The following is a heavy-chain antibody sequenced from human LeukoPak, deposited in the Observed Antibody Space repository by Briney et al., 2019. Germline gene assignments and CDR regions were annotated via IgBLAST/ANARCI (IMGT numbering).Heavy chain of an antibody. CDR3: TTDGRYSSGWYGPYYYYGMDV. D-gene: IGHD6-19*01. J-gene: IGHJ6*02. CDR1: GFTFSNAW. Sequence: GGSLRLSCAASGFTFSNAWMSWVRQAPGKGLEWVGRIKSKTDSGTTDYAAPVKGRFTISRDDSKNTLYLQMNSLKTEDTAVYYCTTDGRYSSGWYGPYYYYGMDVWGQGTTVTVSS. CDR2: IKSKTDSGTT. V-gene: IGHV3-15*01.